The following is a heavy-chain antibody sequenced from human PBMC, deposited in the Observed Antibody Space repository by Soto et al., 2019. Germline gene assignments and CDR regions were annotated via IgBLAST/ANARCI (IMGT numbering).Heavy chain of an antibody. CDR3: ARDRGVDFLVPSIVDY. D-gene: IGHD3-10*01. CDR2: IWYDGSNK. Sequence: QVQLVESGGGVVQPGRSLRLSCAASGFTFSSYGMHWVRQAPGKGLEWVAVIWYDGSNKYYADSVKGRFTISRDNSKNTLYLQMNSLRAEDTAVYYCARDRGVDFLVPSIVDYWGQGTLVTVSS. J-gene: IGHJ4*02. V-gene: IGHV3-33*01. CDR1: GFTFSSYG.